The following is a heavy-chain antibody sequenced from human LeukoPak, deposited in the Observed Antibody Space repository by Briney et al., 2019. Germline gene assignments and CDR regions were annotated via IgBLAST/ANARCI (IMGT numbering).Heavy chain of an antibody. J-gene: IGHJ4*02. CDR3: ARDTVAGTKY. D-gene: IGHD6-19*01. CDR2: INHSGGT. Sequence: SETLSLTCAVYGGSFSGYYRSWIRQPPGKGLEWIGEINHSGGTNYNPSLKSRVTISVDTSKNQFSLKLSSVTAADTAVYYCARDTVAGTKYWGQGTLVTVSS. CDR1: GGSFSGYY. V-gene: IGHV4-34*01.